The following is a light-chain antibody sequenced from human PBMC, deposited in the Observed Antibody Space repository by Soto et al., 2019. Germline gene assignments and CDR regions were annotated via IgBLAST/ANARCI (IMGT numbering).Light chain of an antibody. CDR1: SNDVGGYNY. Sequence: QSALTQPASVSVSPGQSITISCTGTSNDVGGYNYVSWYQHHPGKAPKLMIYDVSNRPSGVSNRFSGSKSGNTASLTISGLQPEDEADYYCSSYTTSNTRQIVLGTGTKVTVL. V-gene: IGLV2-14*03. CDR2: DVS. CDR3: SSYTTSNTRQIV. J-gene: IGLJ1*01.